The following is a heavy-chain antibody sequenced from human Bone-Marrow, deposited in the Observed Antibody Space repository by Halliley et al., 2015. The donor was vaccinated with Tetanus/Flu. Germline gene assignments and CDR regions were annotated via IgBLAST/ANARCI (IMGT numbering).Heavy chain of an antibody. D-gene: IGHD3-16*01. CDR3: ARDDGGYYGMDV. Sequence: TLSLTCTVSGGSISSGGYSWTWIRQPPGKGLEWIGNIHYSGSTYYNPSLNSRVTISVDTSKNQFSLELTSMTAADTAVYYCARDDGGYYGMDVWGQGITVTVSS. V-gene: IGHV4-31*03. J-gene: IGHJ6*02. CDR1: GGSISSGGYS. CDR2: IHYSGST.